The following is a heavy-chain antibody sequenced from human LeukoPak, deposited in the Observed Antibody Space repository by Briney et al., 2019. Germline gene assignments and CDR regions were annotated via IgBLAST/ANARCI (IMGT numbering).Heavy chain of an antibody. Sequence: ASVKVSCKASEYTFTSYDINWVRQATGQGLEWMGWMNPSSGSTGYAQKFQGRVTMTRDTSISTVYMELSSLRSEDTAVYYCASTNEVVPAAILVYWGQGTLVTVSS. J-gene: IGHJ4*02. CDR1: EYTFTSYD. CDR3: ASTNEVVPAAILVY. D-gene: IGHD2-2*02. V-gene: IGHV1-8*01. CDR2: MNPSSGST.